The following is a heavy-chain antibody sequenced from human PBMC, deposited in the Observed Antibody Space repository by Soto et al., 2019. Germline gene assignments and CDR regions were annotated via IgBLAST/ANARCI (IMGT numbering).Heavy chain of an antibody. CDR1: GGSISSNY. Sequence: SETLSLTCTVSGGSISSNYWTWIRQPPGKGLEWIGYVYNSGSTNYNPSLKSRVTISEDTSKSQFSLKVNSMTAADTAVYYCASYRREEVAGYTLDNWGQGILVTVSS. J-gene: IGHJ4*02. CDR2: VYNSGST. CDR3: ASYRREEVAGYTLDN. V-gene: IGHV4-59*01. D-gene: IGHD2-15*01.